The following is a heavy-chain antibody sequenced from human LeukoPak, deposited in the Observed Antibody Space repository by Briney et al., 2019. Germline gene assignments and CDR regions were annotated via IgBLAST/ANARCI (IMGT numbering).Heavy chain of an antibody. D-gene: IGHD4-23*01. CDR2: IYYSGST. CDR1: GGSISSYY. Sequence: PSETLSLTCTVSGGSISSYYWNWIRQPPGKGLEWIGYIYYSGSTNYNPSLKSRVIISVDTSKNQFSLKLSSVTAADTAVYYCAREQDYGGNIPQPFDYWGQGTLVTVSS. CDR3: AREQDYGGNIPQPFDY. V-gene: IGHV4-59*01. J-gene: IGHJ4*02.